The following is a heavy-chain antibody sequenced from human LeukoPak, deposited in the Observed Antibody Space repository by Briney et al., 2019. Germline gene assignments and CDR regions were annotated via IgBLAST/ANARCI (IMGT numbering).Heavy chain of an antibody. CDR2: ISSSSSYI. CDR3: ARDRLSDWNAGEFDY. CDR1: GFTFSSYS. V-gene: IGHV3-21*01. Sequence: GGSLRLSCAASGFTFSSYSMNWVRQAPGKGPEWVSSISSSSSYIYHADSVKGRFTISRDNAKNSLYLQMNSLRAEDTAVYYCARDRLSDWNAGEFDYWGQGTLVTVSS. J-gene: IGHJ4*02. D-gene: IGHD1-1*01.